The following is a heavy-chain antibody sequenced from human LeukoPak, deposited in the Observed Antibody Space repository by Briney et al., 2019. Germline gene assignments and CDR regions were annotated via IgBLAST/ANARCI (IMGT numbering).Heavy chain of an antibody. V-gene: IGHV4-4*07. CDR2: IYTSGCT. Sequence: SETLSLTCTVSGGSISSYYWSWIRQPAGKGLEWIGRIYTSGCTNYTPSLKSRVTISVDKSKNQFSLKLSSVTAADTAVYYCARAGGYSSGWYRGAPYYYYMDVWGKGTTVTVSS. J-gene: IGHJ6*03. CDR1: GGSISSYY. D-gene: IGHD6-19*01. CDR3: ARAGGYSSGWYRGAPYYYYMDV.